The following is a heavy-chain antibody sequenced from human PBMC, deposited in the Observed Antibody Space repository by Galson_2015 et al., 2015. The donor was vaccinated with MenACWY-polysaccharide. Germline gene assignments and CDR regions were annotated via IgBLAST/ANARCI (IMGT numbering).Heavy chain of an antibody. V-gene: IGHV3-30*18. CDR2: ISYDGSNK. CDR3: AKLFPSDAFDI. CDR1: RFTFSSYG. D-gene: IGHD3-10*01. J-gene: IGHJ3*02. Sequence: SLRLSCAASRFTFSSYGMHWVRQAPGKGLEWVAVISYDGSNKYYADSVKGRFTISRDNSKNTLYLQMNSLRAEDTAVYYCAKLFPSDAFDIWGQGTMVTVSS.